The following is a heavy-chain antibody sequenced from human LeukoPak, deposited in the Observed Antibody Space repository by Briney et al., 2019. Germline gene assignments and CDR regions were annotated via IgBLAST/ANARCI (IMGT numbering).Heavy chain of an antibody. D-gene: IGHD2-2*02. J-gene: IGHJ4*02. CDR1: GASIYTSSSY. Sequence: SETLSLTCTVSGASIYTSSSYWGWIRQPPGKGLEWIASVYYTGSTYYSPSLKSRATISVDTSKNQFSLELNSVTAADTAVYYCTTSRTNDCSSPSCYTDYWGQGTLITVSS. CDR2: VYYTGST. V-gene: IGHV4-39*01. CDR3: TTSRTNDCSSPSCYTDY.